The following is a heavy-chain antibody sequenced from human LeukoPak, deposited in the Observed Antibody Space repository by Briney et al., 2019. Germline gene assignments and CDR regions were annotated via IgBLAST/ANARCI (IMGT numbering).Heavy chain of an antibody. CDR2: TNHSGST. CDR3: ARGRYCSSTSCPWNYFDY. J-gene: IGHJ4*02. Sequence: PSETLSLTCAVYGGSFRVYNWSWIREPPGKGLEWIGETNHSGSTNYNPSLKSRGTISVVTSKNQYSLKLSSVTAADTAVYYCARGRYCSSTSCPWNYFDYWGQGTLVTVSS. CDR1: GGSFRVYN. V-gene: IGHV4-34*01. D-gene: IGHD2-2*01.